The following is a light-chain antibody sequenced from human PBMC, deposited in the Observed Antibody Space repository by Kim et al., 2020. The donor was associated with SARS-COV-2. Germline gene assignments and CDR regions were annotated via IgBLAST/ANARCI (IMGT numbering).Light chain of an antibody. J-gene: IGKJ4*01. CDR2: AAS. Sequence: AAVGDRVTITCRASQTISSYLNWYQQKPGKAPNLLIYAASSLQSGVPSRFSGSGSGTDFTLTITSLRPEDFATYYCQQSYTTPLTFGGGTKVDIK. CDR3: QQSYTTPLT. CDR1: QTISSY. V-gene: IGKV1-39*01.